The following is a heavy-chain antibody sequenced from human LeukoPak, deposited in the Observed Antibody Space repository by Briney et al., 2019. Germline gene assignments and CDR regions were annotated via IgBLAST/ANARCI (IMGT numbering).Heavy chain of an antibody. CDR1: GFTFSSYG. Sequence: GGSLRLSCAASGFTFSSYGMHWVRQAPGKGLEWVAVIWYDGSNKYYADSVKGRFTISRDNSKNTLYLQMNSLRAEDTAVYYCARDNYYDSSGYQNYFDYWGQGTLVTVSS. J-gene: IGHJ4*02. CDR3: ARDNYYDSSGYQNYFDY. CDR2: IWYDGSNK. D-gene: IGHD3-22*01. V-gene: IGHV3-33*08.